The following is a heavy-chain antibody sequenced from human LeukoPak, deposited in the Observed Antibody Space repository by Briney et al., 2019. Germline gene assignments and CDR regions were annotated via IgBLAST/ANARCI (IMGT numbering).Heavy chain of an antibody. CDR3: ARDDRYYYGSGSRNYYYYGVDV. D-gene: IGHD3-10*01. Sequence: SETLSLTCTVSGGSISSYYWSWIRQPPGKGLEWIGYIYYSGSTNYNPSLKSRVTISVDTSKNQFSLKLSSVTAADTAVYYCARDDRYYYGSGSRNYYYYGVDVWGQGTTVTVSS. CDR1: GGSISSYY. CDR2: IYYSGST. J-gene: IGHJ6*02. V-gene: IGHV4-59*01.